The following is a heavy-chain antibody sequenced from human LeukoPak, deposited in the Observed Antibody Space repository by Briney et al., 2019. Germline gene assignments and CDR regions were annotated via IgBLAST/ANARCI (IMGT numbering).Heavy chain of an antibody. Sequence: SQTLSLTCTVSGDSISSGNYYWTWIRPSAGKGLEWIGRIHTSGNINYNPSLKSQVTISIDTSKNQFSLNLNLVTAADTAVYYCARDRAGDSFDIWGQGTLVTVSS. V-gene: IGHV4-61*02. J-gene: IGHJ3*02. CDR2: IHTSGNI. CDR1: GDSISSGNYY. D-gene: IGHD7-27*01. CDR3: ARDRAGDSFDI.